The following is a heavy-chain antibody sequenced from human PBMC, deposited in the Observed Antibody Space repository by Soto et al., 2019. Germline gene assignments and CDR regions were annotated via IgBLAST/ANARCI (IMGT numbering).Heavy chain of an antibody. CDR1: SGSFTGYY. CDR2: XNHRAXS. D-gene: IGHD1-1*01. V-gene: IGHV4-34*01. Sequence: TXXTLSLTCAVYSGSFTGYYWSWIRQPPGKGLEWIGEXNHRAXSKYNPPLQSXXTMSLAPXXNQSSLRLTSVTAADTAIYYCAKMEVSYYYMDVWGGGTPVTVSS. J-gene: IGHJ6*03. CDR3: AKMEVSYYYMDV.